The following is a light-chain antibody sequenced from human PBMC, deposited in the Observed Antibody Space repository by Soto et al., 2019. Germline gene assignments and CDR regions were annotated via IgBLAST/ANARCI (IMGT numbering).Light chain of an antibody. CDR3: QHLHSYPPT. CDR1: QGISGY. Sequence: IQLTQSPSSLSASVGDRVTITCRASQGISGYLAWYQQIPGKAPKLLIYATSTLQSGVPSRFTGSGYGTDFTLTIISLQPEDFATYYCQHLHSYPPTFGGGTKVEIK. V-gene: IGKV1-9*01. J-gene: IGKJ4*01. CDR2: ATS.